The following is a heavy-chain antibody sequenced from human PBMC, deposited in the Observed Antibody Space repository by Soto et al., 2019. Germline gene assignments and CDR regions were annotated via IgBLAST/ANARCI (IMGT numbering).Heavy chain of an antibody. CDR1: GGSFSAYY. CDR3: ARMSSIYYGASDI. V-gene: IGHV4-34*01. Sequence: QVQLQQWGAGLLKPSETLSLTCAVYGGSFSAYYWSWIRQPPGKGLEWIGEINNSGSTNYNPSLKSRVTISVDPLKNQFSLKLSSVTAADTAVYYCARMSSIYYGASDIWGQGTMVTVSS. J-gene: IGHJ3*02. CDR2: INNSGST. D-gene: IGHD1-26*01.